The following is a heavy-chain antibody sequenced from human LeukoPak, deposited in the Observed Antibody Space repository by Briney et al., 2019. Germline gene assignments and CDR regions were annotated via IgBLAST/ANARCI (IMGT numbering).Heavy chain of an antibody. CDR2: IYVSGST. V-gene: IGHV4-4*07. CDR3: ARDSGTTGEVKFDP. Sequence: SETLSLTCSVSGDSITYFYWSWIRQPAGKGLEWIGRIYVSGSTTYNPSLESRVTMSLDTSKNQISLKVSSVTAADTAVYYCARDSGTTGEVKFDPWGQGTLVTVSS. CDR1: GDSITYFY. J-gene: IGHJ5*02. D-gene: IGHD1-7*01.